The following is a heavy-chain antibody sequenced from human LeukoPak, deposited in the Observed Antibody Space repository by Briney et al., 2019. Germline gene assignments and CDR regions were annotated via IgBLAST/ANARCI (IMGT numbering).Heavy chain of an antibody. J-gene: IGHJ5*02. CDR1: GGSISSHY. CDR3: ARESGCSSTSCYRWNWFDP. V-gene: IGHV4-59*11. D-gene: IGHD2-2*01. Sequence: SETLSLTCTVSGGSISSHYWSWIRQPPGKGLEWIGYIYYSGSTNYNPSLKSRVTISVDTSKNQFSLKLSSVTAADTAVYYCARESGCSSTSCYRWNWFDPWGQGALVTVSS. CDR2: IYYSGST.